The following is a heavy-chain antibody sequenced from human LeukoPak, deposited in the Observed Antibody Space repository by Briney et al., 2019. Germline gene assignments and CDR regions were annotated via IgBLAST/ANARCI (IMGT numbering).Heavy chain of an antibody. D-gene: IGHD6-19*01. CDR2: INHRGTT. V-gene: IGHV4-34*01. CDR1: GGSFSDYC. J-gene: IGHJ3*02. Sequence: SETLSLTCTVSGGSFSDYCWCWICQRPRKGLEWVGIINHRGTTNYDPALKRRVTISVDTSKTQYPQKLTSVTAAETAHYCWTRGKPEAVFDIWGQGTMVTVSS. CDR3: TRGKPEAVFDI.